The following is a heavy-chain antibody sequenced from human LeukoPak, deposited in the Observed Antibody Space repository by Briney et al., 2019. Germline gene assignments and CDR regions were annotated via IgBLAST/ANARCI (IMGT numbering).Heavy chain of an antibody. CDR1: GFTFSSNY. CDR3: ARSEQWLVPLDH. CDR2: IYSGGST. Sequence: PGGSLRLSCAASGFTFSSNYMSWVRQAPGKGLEWVSVIYSGGSTYYSDSVKGRFTISRDNSKNTLYLQMNSLRAEDTAVYYCARSEQWLVPLDHWGQGTLVTVSS. D-gene: IGHD6-19*01. J-gene: IGHJ4*02. V-gene: IGHV3-66*01.